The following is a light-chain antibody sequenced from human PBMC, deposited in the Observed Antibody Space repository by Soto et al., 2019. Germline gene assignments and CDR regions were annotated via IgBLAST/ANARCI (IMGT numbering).Light chain of an antibody. V-gene: IGKV2-30*02. Sequence: DVVMTQSPLSLPVTLGQPASISCRSSQSLVHSYGHTFFNWFHQRPGQSPRRLIYKVSTRNSGVADRLSGSGSASDFTLTISRGEAEDVGVYYCKHGTYWPSRYSFGRGTKLEIK. J-gene: IGKJ2*03. CDR1: QSLVHSYGHTF. CDR2: KVS. CDR3: KHGTYWPSRYS.